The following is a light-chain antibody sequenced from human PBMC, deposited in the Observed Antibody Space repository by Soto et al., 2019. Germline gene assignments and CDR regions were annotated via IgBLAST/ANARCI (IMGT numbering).Light chain of an antibody. CDR1: QSVSSY. CDR3: QQRSHSPGT. V-gene: IGKV3-11*01. CDR2: AAS. Sequence: EIVLTHSPATLSLSPGEGATLSCRARQSVSSYLAWYQQKPGQSPRLLIYAASNRATGIPARFSGSGSGTGFPLIISRLEPEDFGVYDCQQRSHSPGTFGLGTKVEV. J-gene: IGKJ1*01.